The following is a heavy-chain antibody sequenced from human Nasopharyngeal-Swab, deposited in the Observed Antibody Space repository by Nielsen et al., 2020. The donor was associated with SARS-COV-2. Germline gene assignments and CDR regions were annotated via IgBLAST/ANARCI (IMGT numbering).Heavy chain of an antibody. Sequence: GGSLRLSCTGSGYIFPAYWIAWVRQLPGKGLEWLGIIYPGDSDTTYRPSFQGRVTLSADKSINTAYLQWSSLQASYTGIYYCARGIDFDYWGQGTLVTVSS. J-gene: IGHJ4*02. CDR2: IYPGDSDT. CDR3: ARGIDFDY. CDR1: GYIFPAYW. V-gene: IGHV5-51*01.